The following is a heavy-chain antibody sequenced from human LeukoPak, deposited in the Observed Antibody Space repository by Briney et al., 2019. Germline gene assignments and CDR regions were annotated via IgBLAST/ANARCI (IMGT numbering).Heavy chain of an antibody. D-gene: IGHD6-19*01. CDR3: ARAGIAVAGTNWFDP. CDR2: IYYSGST. CDR1: GGSISSYY. Sequence: SETLSLTWTLSGGSISSYYWSWIRQPPGKGLEWIGYIYYSGSTNYNPSLKSRVTISVDTSKNQFSLKLSSVTAADTAVYYCARAGIAVAGTNWFDPWGQGTLVTVSS. J-gene: IGHJ5*02. V-gene: IGHV4-59*01.